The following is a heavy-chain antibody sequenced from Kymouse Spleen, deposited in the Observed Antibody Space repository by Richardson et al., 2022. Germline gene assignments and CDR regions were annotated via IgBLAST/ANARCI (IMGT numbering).Heavy chain of an antibody. V-gene: IGHV4-34*01. D-gene: IGHD7-27*02. CDR3: ARRPLGYFDY. Sequence: QVQLQQWGAGLLKPSETLSLTCAVYGGSFSGYYWSWIRQPPGKGLEWIGEINHSGSTNYNPSLKSRVTISVDTSKNQFSLKLSSVTAADTAVYYCARRPLGYFDYWGQGTLVTVSS. CDR1: GGSFSGYY. J-gene: IGHJ4*02. CDR2: INHSGST.